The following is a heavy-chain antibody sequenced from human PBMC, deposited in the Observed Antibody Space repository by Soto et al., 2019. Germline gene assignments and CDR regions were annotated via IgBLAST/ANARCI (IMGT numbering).Heavy chain of an antibody. CDR3: ATVGYCSSTSCQTRYYYYGMDV. D-gene: IGHD2-2*03. V-gene: IGHV3-11*01. Sequence: GGSLRLSGAASGFAFSDYSMNWVRQAPGKGREGGAYISRSGSDIYYADSVKGRFTISRDNAKNSLFLQMNSLRAEDTAVYYCATVGYCSSTSCQTRYYYYGMDVWGQGTTVTVSS. CDR1: GFAFSDYS. J-gene: IGHJ6*02. CDR2: ISRSGSDI.